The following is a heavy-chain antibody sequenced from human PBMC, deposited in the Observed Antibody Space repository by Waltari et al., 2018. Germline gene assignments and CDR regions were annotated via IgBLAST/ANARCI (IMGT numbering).Heavy chain of an antibody. CDR3: ASGYYYGSGSYFYYYYMDV. D-gene: IGHD3-10*01. CDR2: FIPIFGTA. J-gene: IGHJ6*03. CDR1: GGTFSSYA. V-gene: IGHV1-69*05. Sequence: QVQLVQSGAEVKKPGSSVKVSCKASGGTFSSYAISWVRQAPGQGLEWMGGFIPIFGTANYAQKFQGRVTITTDESTSTAYMELSSLRSEDTAVYYCASGYYYGSGSYFYYYYMDVWGKGTTVTVSS.